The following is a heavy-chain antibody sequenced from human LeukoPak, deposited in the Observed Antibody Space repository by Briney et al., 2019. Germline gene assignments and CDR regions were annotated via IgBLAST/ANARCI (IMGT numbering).Heavy chain of an antibody. CDR1: GGSFSGYY. CDR3: AGGWPV. CDR2: INHSGGT. V-gene: IGHV4-34*01. J-gene: IGHJ4*02. Sequence: TASETLSLTCAVYGGSFSGYYWRWIRQPPGKGLEWIGEINHSGGTNYNPSLQNLINTSVDTSKSQCSVKLSSWTAADTAGYYCAGGWPVWGQGTLVTVSS.